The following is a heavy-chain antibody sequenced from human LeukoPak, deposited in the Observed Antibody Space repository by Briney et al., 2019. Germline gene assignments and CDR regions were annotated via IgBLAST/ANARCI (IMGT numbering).Heavy chain of an antibody. CDR1: GFTFSSYA. J-gene: IGHJ4*02. Sequence: GGSLRLSCAASGFTFSSYAMSWVRQAPGKGLEWVSAISGRGGSTYYADSVKGRFTISRDNSKNTLYLQMNSLRAEDTAVYYCAKDDALGYDFWSGYSNFDYWGQGTLVTVSS. D-gene: IGHD3-3*01. V-gene: IGHV3-23*01. CDR3: AKDDALGYDFWSGYSNFDY. CDR2: ISGRGGST.